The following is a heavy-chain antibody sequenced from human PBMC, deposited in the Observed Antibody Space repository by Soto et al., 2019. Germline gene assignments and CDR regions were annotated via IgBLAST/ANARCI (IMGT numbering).Heavy chain of an antibody. D-gene: IGHD3-9*01. CDR3: ARVPSKDILTGYKVYYFDY. Sequence: PSETLSLTCTVSGGSISSGGYYWSWIRQHPGKGLERIGYIYYSGSTYYNPSPKSRVTISVDTSKNQFSLKLSSVTAADTAVYYCARVPSKDILTGYKVYYFDYWGQGTLVTVS. CDR2: IYYSGST. V-gene: IGHV4-31*03. CDR1: GGSISSGGYY. J-gene: IGHJ4*02.